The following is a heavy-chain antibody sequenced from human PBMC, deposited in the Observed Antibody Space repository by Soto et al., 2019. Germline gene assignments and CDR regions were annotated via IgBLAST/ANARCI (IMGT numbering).Heavy chain of an antibody. CDR1: GGSISSSSHY. Sequence: SETPSLTCTVSGGSISSSSHYWGWIRQPPGKGLEWIGSIYYSGSTYYNPSLKSRVTISVDTSKNQFSLKLSSVTAADTAVYYCARIYYYYYMDVWGKGTTVTVSS. J-gene: IGHJ6*03. CDR3: ARIYYYYYMDV. V-gene: IGHV4-39*01. CDR2: IYYSGST.